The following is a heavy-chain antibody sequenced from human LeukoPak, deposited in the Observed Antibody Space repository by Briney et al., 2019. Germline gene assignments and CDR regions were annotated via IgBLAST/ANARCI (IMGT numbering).Heavy chain of an antibody. CDR3: ARVYYYDSSGADGYFDY. D-gene: IGHD3-22*01. J-gene: IGHJ4*02. CDR2: IYTSGST. Sequence: SQTLSLTCTVSGGSISSGSYYWSWIRQPAGKGLEWIGRIYTSGSTNYNPSLKSRVTISVDTSKNQFSLKLSSVTAADTAVYYCARVYYYDSSGADGYFDYWGQGTLVTVSS. CDR1: GGSISSGSYY. V-gene: IGHV4-61*02.